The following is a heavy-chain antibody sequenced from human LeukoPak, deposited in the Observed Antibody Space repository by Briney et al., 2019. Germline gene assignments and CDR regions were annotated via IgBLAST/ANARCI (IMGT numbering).Heavy chain of an antibody. CDR3: ARTPLGIDAFDI. CDR2: IYYSGST. D-gene: IGHD7-27*01. V-gene: IGHV4-59*01. Sequence: PSETLSLTCTVSVGFISSYYGRWIRQPPGKGLEWIGYIYYSGSTNYNPSLKSRVTISVDTSKNQFSLKLSSVTAADTAVYYCARTPLGIDAFDIWGQGTMVTVSS. CDR1: VGFISSYY. J-gene: IGHJ3*02.